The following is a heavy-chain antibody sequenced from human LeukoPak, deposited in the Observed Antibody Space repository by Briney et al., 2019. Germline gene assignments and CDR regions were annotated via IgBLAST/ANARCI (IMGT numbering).Heavy chain of an antibody. V-gene: IGHV3-30-3*01. Sequence: PGGSLRLSCAASGFTFSSYAMHWVRQAPGKGLEWVAVISYDGSNKYYADSVKGRFTISRDNAKNSLYLQMNSLRAEDTAVYYCARYCSSTSCQNSTTFDYDYWGQGTLVTVSS. CDR2: ISYDGSNK. CDR1: GFTFSSYA. CDR3: ARYCSSTSCQNSTTFDYDY. D-gene: IGHD2-2*01. J-gene: IGHJ4*02.